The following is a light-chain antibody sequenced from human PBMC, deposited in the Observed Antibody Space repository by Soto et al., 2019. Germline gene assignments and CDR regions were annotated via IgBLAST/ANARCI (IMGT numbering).Light chain of an antibody. CDR2: GAS. V-gene: IGKV3-20*01. Sequence: EIVLTQSPGTLSLSPGERATLSCRASQSVNSNYFAWYQRKPGQAPRLLIYGASNRATDIPYRFSASGSGTDFTLTITRLEAEDFAEYYCQQYDRTPPTFGQGTKVEVK. CDR1: QSVNSNY. CDR3: QQYDRTPPT. J-gene: IGKJ1*01.